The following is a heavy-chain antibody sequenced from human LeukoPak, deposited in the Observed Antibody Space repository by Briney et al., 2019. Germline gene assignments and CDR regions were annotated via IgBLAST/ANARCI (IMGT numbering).Heavy chain of an antibody. CDR3: ARRVFLSRSPYFDY. D-gene: IGHD3-10*01. CDR2: IYYSGST. Sequence: PSETHSLTCAVSGGSISSGDYYWRWIRQPPGKGLEWIGYIYYSGSTYYNPPLKCRVTISVDTSKNQFSLKLSSVAAADTAVYYCARRVFLSRSPYFDYWGQGTLVTVSS. CDR1: GGSISSGDYY. J-gene: IGHJ4*02. V-gene: IGHV4-30-4*01.